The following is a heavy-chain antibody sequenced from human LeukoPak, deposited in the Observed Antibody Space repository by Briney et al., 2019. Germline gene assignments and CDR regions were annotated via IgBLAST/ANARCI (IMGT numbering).Heavy chain of an antibody. Sequence: ASVKVSCKASGYTFTGYYMHWVRQAPGQGLEWMGWINPNSGGTNYAQKFQGRVTMTRDTSISTACMELSRLRSDDTAVYYCARGGEEMPNFYYMDVWGKGTTVTVSS. J-gene: IGHJ6*03. CDR2: INPNSGGT. CDR3: ARGGEEMPNFYYMDV. V-gene: IGHV1-2*02. CDR1: GYTFTGYY. D-gene: IGHD5-24*01.